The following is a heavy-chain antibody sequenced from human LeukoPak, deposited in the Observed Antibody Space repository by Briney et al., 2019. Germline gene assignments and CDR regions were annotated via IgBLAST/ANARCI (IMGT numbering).Heavy chain of an antibody. CDR1: GGTFSSYT. D-gene: IGHD6-13*01. J-gene: IGHJ3*02. CDR2: IIPILGIA. CDR3: ARVSPTIAAAGTWADAFDI. V-gene: IGHV1-69*02. Sequence: SVKVSCRATGGTFSSYTISWVRQAPGQGLEWMGRIIPILGIANYAQKFQGRVTIIADKSTSTAYMELSSLRSEDTAVYYCARVSPTIAAAGTWADAFDIWGQGTMVTVSS.